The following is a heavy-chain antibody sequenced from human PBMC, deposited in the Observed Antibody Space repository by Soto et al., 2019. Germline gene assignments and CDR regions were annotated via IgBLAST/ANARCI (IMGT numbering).Heavy chain of an antibody. CDR1: GGSISSSSYY. J-gene: IGHJ5*02. D-gene: IGHD5-12*01. V-gene: IGHV4-39*01. CDR2: IYYSGST. CDR3: ARRVVVATITEAPTHNYNWCDP. Sequence: SETLSLTCTVSGGSISSSSYYWGWIRQPPGKGLEWIGSIYYSGSTYYNPSLKSRVTISVDTSKNQFSLKLSSVTAADTAVYYCARRVVVATITEAPTHNYNWCDPWGQGTLVAVSS.